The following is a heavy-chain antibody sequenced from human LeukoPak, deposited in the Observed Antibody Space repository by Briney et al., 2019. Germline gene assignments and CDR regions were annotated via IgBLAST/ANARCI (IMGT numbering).Heavy chain of an antibody. CDR1: GASVSNYY. Sequence: SETLSLTCTVSGASVSNYYWSWIRQPPGKGLEWIGYIYYSGSTYYNPSLKSRVTISVDTSKNQFSLRLSSVTAADTAVYFCARVFDTSGYRYNWFDPWGQGTLVTVSS. D-gene: IGHD3-22*01. CDR3: ARVFDTSGYRYNWFDP. V-gene: IGHV4-59*02. CDR2: IYYSGST. J-gene: IGHJ5*02.